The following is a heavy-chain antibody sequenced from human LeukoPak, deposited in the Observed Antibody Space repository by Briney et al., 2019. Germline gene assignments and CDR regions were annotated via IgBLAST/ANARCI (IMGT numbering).Heavy chain of an antibody. J-gene: IGHJ4*02. CDR3: ARKDGDY. CDR1: GASISTFH. CDR2: IYSSGST. V-gene: IGHV4-4*07. Sequence: SETLSLTCSVSGASISTFHWTWFRQPAGRGLEWIGLIYSSGSTLLNPSLKNRVAMTVDLTKNQLSLKLTSVTAADTAMYFCARKDGDYWGRGTLVTVSS.